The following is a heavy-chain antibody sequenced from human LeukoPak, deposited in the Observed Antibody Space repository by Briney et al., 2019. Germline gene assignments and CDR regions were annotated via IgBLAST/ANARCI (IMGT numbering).Heavy chain of an antibody. CDR3: ARLGYCGGDCYNAFDI. CDR1: GGSISSYY. CDR2: IYYSGST. V-gene: IGHV4-59*08. D-gene: IGHD2-21*02. Sequence: ASETLSLTCTVSGGSISSYYWSWIRQPPGKGLEWIGYIYYSGSTNYNPSLKSRVTISVDTSKNQFSLKLSSVTAADTAVYYCARLGYCGGDCYNAFDIWDQGTMVTVSS. J-gene: IGHJ3*02.